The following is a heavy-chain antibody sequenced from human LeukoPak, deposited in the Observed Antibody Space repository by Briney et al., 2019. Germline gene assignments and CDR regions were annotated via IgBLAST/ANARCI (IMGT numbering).Heavy chain of an antibody. J-gene: IGHJ3*02. Sequence: SETLSLTCTVSGGSVSSGSYYWSWIRQPPGKGLEWIGYIYYSGSTNYNPSLKSRVTISVDTSKNQFSLKLSSVTAADTAVYYCAMGMATIYPDAFDIWGQGTMVTVSS. CDR2: IYYSGST. V-gene: IGHV4-61*01. D-gene: IGHD5-24*01. CDR3: AMGMATIYPDAFDI. CDR1: GGSVSSGSYY.